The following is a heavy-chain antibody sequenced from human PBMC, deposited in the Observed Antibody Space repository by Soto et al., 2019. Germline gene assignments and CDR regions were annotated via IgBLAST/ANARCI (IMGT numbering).Heavy chain of an antibody. CDR1: GYGFTTYG. Sequence: QVHLVQSGAEVKKPGASVKVSCKGSGYGFTTYGITWVRQAPGQGLEWMAWISAHNGNTNYAQKLQGRVTVTRDTSTRTAWMELRGVRSDETAVYCCARGRYGDYWGEGGRVTVSS. CDR2: ISAHNGNT. D-gene: IGHD1-1*01. J-gene: IGHJ4*02. V-gene: IGHV1-18*01. CDR3: ARGRYGDY.